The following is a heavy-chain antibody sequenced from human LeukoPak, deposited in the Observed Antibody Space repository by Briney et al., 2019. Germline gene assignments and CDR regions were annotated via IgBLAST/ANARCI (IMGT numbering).Heavy chain of an antibody. V-gene: IGHV3-9*01. CDR3: AKGNRRHYTSGPNPDSLH. Sequence: GGSLRLSCAGSGFIFNNYAMHWVRQPPGKGLEWVSGISWNSGTIDYADSVRGRFTISRDNAKNSLYLQMDSLRVEDTAFYYCAKGNRRHYTSGPNPDSLHWGQGALVTVSS. J-gene: IGHJ4*02. CDR2: ISWNSGTI. CDR1: GFIFNNYA. D-gene: IGHD6-19*01.